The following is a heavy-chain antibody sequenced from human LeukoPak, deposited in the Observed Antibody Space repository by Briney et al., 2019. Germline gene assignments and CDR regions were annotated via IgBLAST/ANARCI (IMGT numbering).Heavy chain of an antibody. J-gene: IGHJ4*02. Sequence: GASVKVSCKASGYALTGYYMHWVRQAPGQGLEWMGWINPNSGGTNYAQKFQGRVTMTRGTSISTAYMELSRLRSDDTAVYYCARSGDTVVDYWGQGTLVTVSS. D-gene: IGHD4-23*01. CDR2: INPNSGGT. CDR1: GYALTGYY. V-gene: IGHV1-2*02. CDR3: ARSGDTVVDY.